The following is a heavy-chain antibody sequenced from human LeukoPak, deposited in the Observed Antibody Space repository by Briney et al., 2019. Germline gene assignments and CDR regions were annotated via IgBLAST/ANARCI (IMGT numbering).Heavy chain of an antibody. CDR2: IYHTGIT. CDR3: ARDCSYYDSSGSWFDP. CDR1: GGSIGSGTHY. Sequence: NSSETLSLTCTVSGGSIGSGTHYYNWIRQHPGKGLEWIGYIYHTGITSYNPSLKSRVTISVDTSKNQFSLKLSSVTAADTAVYYCARDCSYYDSSGSWFDPWGQGTLVTVSS. V-gene: IGHV4-31*03. J-gene: IGHJ5*02. D-gene: IGHD3-22*01.